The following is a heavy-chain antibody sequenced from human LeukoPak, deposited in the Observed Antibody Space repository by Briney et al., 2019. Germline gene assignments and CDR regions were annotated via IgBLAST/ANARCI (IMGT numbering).Heavy chain of an antibody. CDR1: GFTFTHNW. CDR3: EVTSRSYALDY. V-gene: IGHV3-7*02. Sequence: GGSLRLSCTAAGFTFTHNWMFWVRQAPGKGLEWVSNINQDGSEAYSVDSVKGRFTISRDNAKNAVYMQMNSLRVEDTAVYYCEVTSRSYALDYWGPGTRVTVSA. CDR2: INQDGSEA. J-gene: IGHJ4*02. D-gene: IGHD3-16*01.